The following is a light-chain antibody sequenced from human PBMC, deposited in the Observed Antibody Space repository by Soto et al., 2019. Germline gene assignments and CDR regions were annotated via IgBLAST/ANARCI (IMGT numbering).Light chain of an antibody. V-gene: IGKV1-39*01. Sequence: DIQMTQSPSSLSASVGDSVTITCRASQSISSYLNWYQQKPGKAPKLLIYAASSLQSGVPSRFSGSGSGTDFTLTISSLQPEDFATYYCQQRYSTPFTFCPGTKVDI. CDR2: AAS. J-gene: IGKJ3*01. CDR3: QQRYSTPFT. CDR1: QSISSY.